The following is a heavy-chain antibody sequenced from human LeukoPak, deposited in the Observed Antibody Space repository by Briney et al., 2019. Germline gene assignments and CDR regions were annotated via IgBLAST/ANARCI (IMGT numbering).Heavy chain of an antibody. CDR2: IYYSGST. J-gene: IGHJ4*02. Sequence: PSETLSLTCTVSGGSISSSSYYWGWIRQPPGKGLEWIGSIYYSGSTYYNPSLKSRVTISVDTSKNQFSLKLSSVTAADTAVYYCARYHYLRDYYGYSSGWYAYYFDYWGQGTLVTVSS. CDR1: GGSISSSSYY. CDR3: ARYHYLRDYYGYSSGWYAYYFDY. D-gene: IGHD6-19*01. V-gene: IGHV4-39*01.